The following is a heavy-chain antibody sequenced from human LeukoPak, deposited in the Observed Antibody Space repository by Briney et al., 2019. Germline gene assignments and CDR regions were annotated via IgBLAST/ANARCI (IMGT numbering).Heavy chain of an antibody. CDR3: AKNSGYSRN. CDR1: GFTFSNYE. CDR2: ISYDGSNK. D-gene: IGHD6-13*01. Sequence: GGSLRLSCAASGFTFSNYEMNWVRQAPGKGLEWVAVISYDGSNKYYADSVKGRFTISRDNSKNTLYLQMNSLRAEDTAVYYCAKNSGYSRNWGQGTLVTVSS. J-gene: IGHJ4*02. V-gene: IGHV3-30*18.